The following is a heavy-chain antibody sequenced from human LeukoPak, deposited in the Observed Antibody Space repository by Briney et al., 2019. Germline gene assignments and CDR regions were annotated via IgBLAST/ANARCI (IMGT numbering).Heavy chain of an antibody. D-gene: IGHD3-22*01. Sequence: GGSLRLSCAASGSTVSSNYMSWVRQAPGKGLEWVSVIYSGGSTYYADSVKGRFTISRDNSKNTLYLQMNSLRAEDTAVYYCAKVKVDDSSGYYFDYWGQGTLVTVSS. CDR1: GSTVSSNY. J-gene: IGHJ4*02. V-gene: IGHV3-66*01. CDR3: AKVKVDDSSGYYFDY. CDR2: IYSGGST.